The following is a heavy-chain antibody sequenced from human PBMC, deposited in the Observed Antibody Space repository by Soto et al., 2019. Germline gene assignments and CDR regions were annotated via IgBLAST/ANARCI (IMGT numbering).Heavy chain of an antibody. CDR2: IWYDGSNK. J-gene: IGHJ4*02. Sequence: QVQLVESGGGVVQPGRSLRLSCAASGFTFSSYGMHWVRQAPRKGLEWVAVIWYDGSNKYYADSVKGRFTISRDNSKNTLYLQMNSLRAEDTAVYYCARALSSSSSFDYWGQGTLVTVSS. CDR1: GFTFSSYG. CDR3: ARALSSSSSFDY. D-gene: IGHD6-13*01. V-gene: IGHV3-33*01.